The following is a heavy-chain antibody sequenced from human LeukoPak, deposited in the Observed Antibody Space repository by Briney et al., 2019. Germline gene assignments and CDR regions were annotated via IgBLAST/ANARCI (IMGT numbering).Heavy chain of an antibody. CDR2: IYSGGST. V-gene: IGHV3-53*01. D-gene: IGHD6-13*01. Sequence: GGSLRLSCAASGFTVSSSYMSWVRQAPGKGLEWVSVIYSGGSTYYADSVKGRFTISRDNSKNTLYLQMNSLRAEDTAVYYCARRRAAAAGKVYGMDVWGQGTTVTVSS. J-gene: IGHJ6*02. CDR1: GFTVSSSY. CDR3: ARRRAAAAGKVYGMDV.